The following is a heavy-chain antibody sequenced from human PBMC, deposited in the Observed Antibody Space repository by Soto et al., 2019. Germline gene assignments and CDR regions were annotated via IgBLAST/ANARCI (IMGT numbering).Heavy chain of an antibody. CDR2: IYPGDSDT. CDR1: GYSFTSYW. V-gene: IGHV5-51*01. Sequence: GESLKISCKGSGYSFTSYWIGWVRQMPGKGLEWMGIIYPGDSDTRYSPSFQGQVTISADKSISTAYLQWSSLKASDTAMYYCARGVFGSGSYNAWFDPWGQGTLVTVSS. D-gene: IGHD3-10*01. J-gene: IGHJ5*02. CDR3: ARGVFGSGSYNAWFDP.